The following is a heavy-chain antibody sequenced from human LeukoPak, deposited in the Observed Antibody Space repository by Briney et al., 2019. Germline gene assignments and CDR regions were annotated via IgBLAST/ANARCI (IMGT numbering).Heavy chain of an antibody. CDR3: ARHGGWLAGARN. J-gene: IGHJ4*02. Sequence: SETLSLTCTVSGGSISNYYWSWIRQSPGKGLEWIGYIYYSGSTNYNPSLKSRVTISVDTSKNQFSPKLTSVTAADTAVYYCARHGGWLAGARNWGQGTLVTVSS. V-gene: IGHV4-59*08. CDR1: GGSISNYY. CDR2: IYYSGST. D-gene: IGHD6-19*01.